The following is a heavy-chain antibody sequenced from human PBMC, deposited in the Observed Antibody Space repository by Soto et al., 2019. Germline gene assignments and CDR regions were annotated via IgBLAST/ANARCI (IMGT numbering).Heavy chain of an antibody. J-gene: IGHJ5*02. CDR1: GGSISSYY. D-gene: IGHD2-8*01. CDR2: IYTSGST. V-gene: IGHV4-4*07. Sequence: SETLSLTCTVSGGSISSYYWSRIRQPAGKGLEWIGRIYTSGSTNYNPSLKSRVTMSVDTSKNQFSLKLSSVTAADAAVYYCARDLGVSRKLSTNWFDPWGQGTLVTVSS. CDR3: ARDLGVSRKLSTNWFDP.